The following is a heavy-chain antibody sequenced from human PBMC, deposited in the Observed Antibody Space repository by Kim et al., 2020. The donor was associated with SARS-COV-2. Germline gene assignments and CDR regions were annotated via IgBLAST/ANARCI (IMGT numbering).Heavy chain of an antibody. J-gene: IGHJ4*02. V-gene: IGHV3-7*01. CDR3: ARAEI. CDR1: GFIFSSQW. Sequence: GGSLRLSCEASGFIFSSQWMSWVRQAPGKGLEWVANINPDGSDKAYVDSVKGRFTISRDNGKNSLYLQMDSLRAEDTAVYYCARAEIWGKGALVTVSS. CDR2: INPDGSDK.